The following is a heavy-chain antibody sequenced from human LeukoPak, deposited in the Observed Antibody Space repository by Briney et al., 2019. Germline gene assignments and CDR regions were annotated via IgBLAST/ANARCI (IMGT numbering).Heavy chain of an antibody. J-gene: IGHJ6*02. CDR2: ISSSGSTI. Sequence: GGSLRLSCAASGFTFSSYEMNWVRQAPGKGLEWVSYISSSGSTIYYADSVKGRFTISRDNAKNSLYLQMNSLRAEDPAVYYCARARGLKVFGVVTPLSYGMDVWGQGTTVTVSS. D-gene: IGHD3-3*01. V-gene: IGHV3-48*03. CDR1: GFTFSSYE. CDR3: ARARGLKVFGVVTPLSYGMDV.